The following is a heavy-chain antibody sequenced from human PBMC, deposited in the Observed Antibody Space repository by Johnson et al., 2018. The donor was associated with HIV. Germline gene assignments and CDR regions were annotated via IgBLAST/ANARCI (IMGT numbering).Heavy chain of an antibody. D-gene: IGHD1-1*01. CDR3: ATWTAGPTPGSDAFDI. CDR2: IKSKTDGGTT. J-gene: IGHJ3*02. CDR1: GFTFSNAW. Sequence: VQLVESGGGLVKPGGSLRLSCAASGFTFSNAWMSWVRQAPGKGLEWVGRIKSKTDGGTTDYAAPVRGRFTISRDDSKNTLYLQMSSLTTEDAAVYSCATWTAGPTPGSDAFDICGQGTMVTVSS. V-gene: IGHV3-15*01.